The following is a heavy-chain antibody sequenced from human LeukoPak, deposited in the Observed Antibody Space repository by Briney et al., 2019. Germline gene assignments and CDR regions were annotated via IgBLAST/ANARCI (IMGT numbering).Heavy chain of an antibody. D-gene: IGHD3-10*01. CDR3: ARGDVLLWFGESIH. CDR1: GFTSSDYY. CDR2: IKQDGSEK. Sequence: GSLRLSCAASGFTSSDYYMNWIRQAPGKGLEWVANIKQDGSEKYYVDSVKGRFTISRDNAKNSLYLQMNSLRAEDTAVYYCARGDVLLWFGESIHWGQGTLVTVSS. V-gene: IGHV3-7*01. J-gene: IGHJ4*02.